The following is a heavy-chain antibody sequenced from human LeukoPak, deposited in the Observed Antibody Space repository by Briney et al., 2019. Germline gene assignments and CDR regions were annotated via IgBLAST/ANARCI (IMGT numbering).Heavy chain of an antibody. CDR2: IRSSGSGT. CDR1: GFTFSSFS. D-gene: IGHD1-7*01. Sequence: PGGSLRLSCAASGFTFSSFSMNWARQAPGKGLEWVSYIRSSGSGTDYTGSVKGRFTISRDNAKNSLYLQMNSLRAEDTAVYYCARMNYVSSGWGAPFDYWGQGTLVTVSS. J-gene: IGHJ4*02. V-gene: IGHV3-48*04. CDR3: ARMNYVSSGWGAPFDY.